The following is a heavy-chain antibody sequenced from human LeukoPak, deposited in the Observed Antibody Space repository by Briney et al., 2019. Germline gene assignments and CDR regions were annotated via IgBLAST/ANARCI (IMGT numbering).Heavy chain of an antibody. D-gene: IGHD2-15*01. CDR3: ARGLDCSGGSCFPFDY. J-gene: IGHJ4*02. Sequence: PSETLSLTCTVSGGSISSHYWSWIRQPPGKGLEWIGYIYYSGSTNYNPSLKSRVTISVDTSKKQFSLKLSSVTAADTAVYYCARGLDCSGGSCFPFDYWGQGTLVTVSS. V-gene: IGHV4-59*08. CDR1: GGSISSHY. CDR2: IYYSGST.